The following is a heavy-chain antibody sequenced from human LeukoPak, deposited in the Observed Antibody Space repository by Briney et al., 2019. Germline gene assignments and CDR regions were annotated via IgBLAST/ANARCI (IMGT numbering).Heavy chain of an antibody. D-gene: IGHD3-16*02. CDR3: ARVSLRSGDYYYYYMDV. Sequence: GASVTVSCKASGYTFTGYYMHWVRQAPGQGLEWMGWINPNSGGTNYAQKFQGRVTMTRDTSISTAYMELSRLRSDDTAVYYCARVSLRSGDYYYYYMDVWGKGTTVTISS. CDR1: GYTFTGYY. CDR2: INPNSGGT. J-gene: IGHJ6*03. V-gene: IGHV1-2*02.